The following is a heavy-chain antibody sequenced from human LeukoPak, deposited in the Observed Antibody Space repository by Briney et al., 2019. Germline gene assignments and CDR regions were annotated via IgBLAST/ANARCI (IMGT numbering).Heavy chain of an antibody. CDR3: ARVGRGRGRLPNYHYCMDV. J-gene: IGHJ6*03. CDR1: GGTFSSYA. D-gene: IGHD4-11*01. CDR2: IIPMFGST. V-gene: IGHV1-69*05. Sequence: SVKVSCKASGGTFSSYAISWVRQAPGQGPEWMGGIIPMFGSTDYAQQFQGRVTITTDVSTVTAYMELSSLTSEDTAVYYCARVGRGRGRLPNYHYCMDVWGKGTTVTVSS.